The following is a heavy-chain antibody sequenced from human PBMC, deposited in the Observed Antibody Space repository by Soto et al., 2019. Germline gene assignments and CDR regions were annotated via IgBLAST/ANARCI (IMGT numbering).Heavy chain of an antibody. V-gene: IGHV4-34*01. Sequence: TETLSFVCVVSCGYFSTYYYIWICLSPEKTLGWIGEINHSGNNNYSPSLKSSATMSLXXXXTXFXLXLXXXTAAXTAVYYCARGGSNDWQVAFDIWGQGTMVT. CDR2: INHSGNN. J-gene: IGHJ3*02. CDR3: ARGGSNDWQVAFDI. CDR1: CGYFSTYY. D-gene: IGHD3-9*01.